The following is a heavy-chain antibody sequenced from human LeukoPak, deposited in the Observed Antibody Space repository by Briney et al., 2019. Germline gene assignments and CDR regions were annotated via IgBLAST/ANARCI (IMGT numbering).Heavy chain of an antibody. CDR3: ARDQGTHYDYAWGSYRYTGWFDP. Sequence: ASVKVSCKASGYTFTGYYMHWVRQAPGQGLEWMGRINPNSGGTNYAQKFQGRVTMTRDTSISTAYMELSRLRSDDTAVYYCARDQGTHYDYAWGSYRYTGWFDPWGQGTLVTVSS. V-gene: IGHV1-2*06. CDR1: GYTFTGYY. D-gene: IGHD3-16*02. CDR2: INPNSGGT. J-gene: IGHJ5*02.